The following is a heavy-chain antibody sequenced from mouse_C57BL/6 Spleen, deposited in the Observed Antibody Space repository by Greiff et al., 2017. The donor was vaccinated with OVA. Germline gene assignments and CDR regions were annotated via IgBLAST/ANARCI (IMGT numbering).Heavy chain of an antibody. D-gene: IGHD5-1-1*01. V-gene: IGHV5-4*01. J-gene: IGHJ1*03. CDR1: GFTFSSYA. CDR2: ISDGGSYT. CDR3: ARDHTLYWYFDV. Sequence: EVKVVESGGGLVKPGGSLKLSCAASGFTFSSYAMSWVRQTPEKRLEWVATISDGGSYTYYPDNVKGRFTISRDNAKNNLYLQMSHLKSEDTAMYYCARDHTLYWYFDVWGTGTTVTVSS.